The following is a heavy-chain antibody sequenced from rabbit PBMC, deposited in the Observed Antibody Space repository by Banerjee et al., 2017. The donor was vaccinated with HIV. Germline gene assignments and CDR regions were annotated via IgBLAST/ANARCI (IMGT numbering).Heavy chain of an antibody. CDR1: GFALSSYYY. V-gene: IGHV1S40*01. Sequence: QSLEESGGDLVKPGASLTLTCTASGFALSSYYYICWVRQAPGKGLEWIACINTSSGNTVYATWAKGRFTISKTSSTTVTLQMTSLTAADTATYFCAKDGGSDYYGLDLWGPGTLVTVS. D-gene: IGHD8-1*01. CDR2: INTSSGNT. J-gene: IGHJ6*01. CDR3: AKDGGSDYYGLDL.